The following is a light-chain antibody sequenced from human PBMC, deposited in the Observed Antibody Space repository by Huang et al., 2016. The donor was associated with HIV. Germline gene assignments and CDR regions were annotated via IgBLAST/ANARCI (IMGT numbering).Light chain of an antibody. V-gene: IGKV1-39*01. Sequence: DIQMTQSPSSLSASVGDRVTITCRAGQSISNYLNWYQQKPRKAPKLLIYAASGLQSGVPSRFSGSASGSDFTLTISNLQPEDFATYYCQQTFSTPVTFGGGTKVEIK. CDR1: QSISNY. CDR2: AAS. CDR3: QQTFSTPVT. J-gene: IGKJ4*01.